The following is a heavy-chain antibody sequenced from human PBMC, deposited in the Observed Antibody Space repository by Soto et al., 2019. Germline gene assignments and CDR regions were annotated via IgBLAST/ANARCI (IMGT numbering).Heavy chain of an antibody. J-gene: IGHJ5*02. CDR3: AKGGLRRRLDP. V-gene: IGHV3-23*01. CDR2: INDNGEIT. CDR1: GFIFTDYS. D-gene: IGHD6-25*01. Sequence: GGSLRLSCSASGFIFTDYSMTWIRQAPGKGLERVSGINDNGEITYYADSVKGRFSLSRDSAKNTMYLQMNSLTVDDTAVYYCAKGGLRRRLDPWGRGIQVTVSS.